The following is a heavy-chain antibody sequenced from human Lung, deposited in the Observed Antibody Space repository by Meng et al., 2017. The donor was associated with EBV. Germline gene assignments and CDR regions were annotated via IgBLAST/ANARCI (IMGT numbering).Heavy chain of an antibody. CDR2: NSYHGRNE. D-gene: IGHD2-21*02. CDR1: GLTFKSSC. V-gene: IGHV3-30*03. Sequence: VQLLEAGGGVVQAGASLSLFCAAAGLTFKSSCMNWVRQAPGKGLEWVALNSYHGRNEYYADSVKGRFSSSRDNSKNTLYLQMNSLRAEDTAVYYCATRGVVTAFHYWGQGTLVTVSS. J-gene: IGHJ4*02. CDR3: ATRGVVTAFHY.